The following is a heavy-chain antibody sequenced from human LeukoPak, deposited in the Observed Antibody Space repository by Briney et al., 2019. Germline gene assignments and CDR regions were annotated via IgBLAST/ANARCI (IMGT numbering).Heavy chain of an antibody. CDR1: GXTFSSSA. Sequence: PGGSLRLSCAASGXTFSSSAMSWVRQAPGRGLEWVALISYDGSDKHYADSVKGRFTVSRDNSKNTLYLQMNSLSRDDTAVYYCVGVGGYDSSGFLDYWGQGTLVTVSS. J-gene: IGHJ4*02. CDR3: VGVGGYDSSGFLDY. V-gene: IGHV3-30*03. D-gene: IGHD3-22*01. CDR2: ISYDGSDK.